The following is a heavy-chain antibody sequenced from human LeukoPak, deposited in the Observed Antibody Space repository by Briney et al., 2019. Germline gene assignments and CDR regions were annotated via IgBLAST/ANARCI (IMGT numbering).Heavy chain of an antibody. CDR3: ARGFGVVISYFDY. CDR1: GFTFSSYA. CDR2: ISYDGSNK. Sequence: GGSLRLSCAASGFTFSSYAMHWVRQAPGKGLEWVAVISYDGSNKYYADSVKGRFTISRDNSKNTLYLQMSSLRAEDTAVYYCARGFGVVISYFDYWGQGTLVTVSS. D-gene: IGHD3-3*01. J-gene: IGHJ4*02. V-gene: IGHV3-30-3*01.